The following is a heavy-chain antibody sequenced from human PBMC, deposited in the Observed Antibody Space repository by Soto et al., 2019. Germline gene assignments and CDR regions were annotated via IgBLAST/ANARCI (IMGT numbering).Heavy chain of an antibody. J-gene: IGHJ4*02. CDR3: ARVRSGGSGYFDY. V-gene: IGHV3-21*01. Sequence: KPGGSLRLSCAASGFTFSIYSMNWVRQAPGKGLEWVASTSDSGHYIYYADSVKGRFTISRDNAKNSLYLQMDSLRVEDTAVYYCARVRSGGSGYFDYWGQGALVTVSS. CDR1: GFTFSIYS. D-gene: IGHD2-15*01. CDR2: TSDSGHYI.